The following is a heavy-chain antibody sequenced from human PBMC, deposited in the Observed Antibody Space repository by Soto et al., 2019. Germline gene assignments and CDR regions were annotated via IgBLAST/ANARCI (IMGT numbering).Heavy chain of an antibody. D-gene: IGHD6-19*01. Sequence: EVQLVESGGGLVKPGGSLRLCCAASEFTFSNAWMSWVRQAPGKGLEWVGRIKSKTDGGTTDYAAPVKGRFTISRDDSKNTLYLQMNSLKTEDTAVYYCTTEYSSGWYDFDYWGQGTLVTVSS. CDR1: EFTFSNAW. CDR2: IKSKTDGGTT. V-gene: IGHV3-15*01. J-gene: IGHJ4*02. CDR3: TTEYSSGWYDFDY.